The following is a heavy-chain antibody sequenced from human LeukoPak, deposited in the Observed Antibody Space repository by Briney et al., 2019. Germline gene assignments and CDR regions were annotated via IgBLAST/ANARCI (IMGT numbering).Heavy chain of an antibody. J-gene: IGHJ4*02. CDR2: IFYTGST. D-gene: IGHD3-10*01. Sequence: SETLSLTCIVSGGSISSGGYYWGWIRQPPGKGLEWVGSIFYTGSTYYNPSLKSRVTISVDTSKNQFSLKLSSVTAADTAMYYCARGPHQWSGARRPLDYWGQGTLVTVSS. V-gene: IGHV4-39*07. CDR1: GGSISSGGYY. CDR3: ARGPHQWSGARRPLDY.